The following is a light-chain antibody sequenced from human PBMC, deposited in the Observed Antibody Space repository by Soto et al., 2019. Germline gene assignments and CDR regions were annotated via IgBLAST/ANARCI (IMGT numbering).Light chain of an antibody. Sequence: EVVLTQSPATLSLSPGERAALSCRASHSVSSHLAWYQQKPGQAPTLLIYDASNWAAGIPARFSGSGSGTDFTLTISSLEPEDFAVYYCQQRDFWPRTFGQGTKLEIK. J-gene: IGKJ2*02. CDR2: DAS. CDR1: HSVSSH. CDR3: QQRDFWPRT. V-gene: IGKV3-11*01.